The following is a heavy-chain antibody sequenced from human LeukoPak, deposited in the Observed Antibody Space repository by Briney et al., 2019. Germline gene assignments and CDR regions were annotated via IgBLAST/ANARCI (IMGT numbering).Heavy chain of an antibody. Sequence: ASVKVSCKASGYTFTSYDINWVRQATGQGLEWMGWMNPNSGNTGYAQKFQGRVTITRNTSISTAYMELSSLRSEDTAVYYCAKDGTYYYDSSGFLLNPYYFDYWGQGTLVTVSS. CDR3: AKDGTYYYDSSGFLLNPYYFDY. CDR1: GYTFTSYD. J-gene: IGHJ4*02. D-gene: IGHD3-22*01. CDR2: MNPNSGNT. V-gene: IGHV1-8*03.